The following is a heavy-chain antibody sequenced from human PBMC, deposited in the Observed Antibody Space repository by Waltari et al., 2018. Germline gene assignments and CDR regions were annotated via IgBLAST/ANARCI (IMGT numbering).Heavy chain of an antibody. CDR3: TRGSGSSYYYYYMDV. D-gene: IGHD1-26*01. Sequence: AMSWVRQAPGKGLEWVGFIRSKAYGGTTEYAASVKGRFTISRDDSKSIAYLQMNSLKTEDTAVYYCTRGSGSSYYYYYMDVWGKGTTVTVSS. CDR2: IRSKAYGGTT. J-gene: IGHJ6*03. CDR1: A. V-gene: IGHV3-49*04.